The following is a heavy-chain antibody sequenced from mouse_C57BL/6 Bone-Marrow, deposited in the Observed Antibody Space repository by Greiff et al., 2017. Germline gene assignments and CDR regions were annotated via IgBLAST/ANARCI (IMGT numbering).Heavy chain of an antibody. D-gene: IGHD4-1*01. V-gene: IGHV1-39*01. CDR3: SRSGPLGRSFDY. Sequence: VQLQQSGPELVKPGASVKISCKASGYSFTDYNMNWVKQSNGKSLEWIGVINPNYGTTSYNQKFKSKAILPVDTSSNTAYMQLSSLTSADSAVFYCSRSGPLGRSFDYWGQGTTLTVSS. CDR2: INPNYGTT. CDR1: GYSFTDYN. J-gene: IGHJ2*01.